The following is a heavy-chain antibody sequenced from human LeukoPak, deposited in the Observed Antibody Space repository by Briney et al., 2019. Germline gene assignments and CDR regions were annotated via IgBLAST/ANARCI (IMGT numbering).Heavy chain of an antibody. J-gene: IGHJ4*02. Sequence: PGGSLRLSCAASGFTFSSYWMHWVRQAPGKGLVWVSRINSDGRSTNYADSVKGRFTISRDNSKNTLYLQMNSLRAEDTAVYYCARAPGYGAAYYFDYWGQGTLVTVSS. CDR3: ARAPGYGAAYYFDY. D-gene: IGHD1-1*01. V-gene: IGHV3-74*01. CDR2: INSDGRST. CDR1: GFTFSSYW.